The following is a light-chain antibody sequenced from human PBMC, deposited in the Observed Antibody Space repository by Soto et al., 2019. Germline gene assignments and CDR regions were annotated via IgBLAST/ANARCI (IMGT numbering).Light chain of an antibody. CDR3: GTWDSSLSAWV. V-gene: IGLV1-51*01. Sequence: QSVLTQPPSVSAAPGQKVTISCSGSSSNIENNDVSWYQQLPGTAPKLLIYDNDKRPSGIPDRFSGSTSGTSATLGITGLRSGDEADYYCGTWDSSLSAWVFGGGTKLTVL. J-gene: IGLJ3*02. CDR2: DND. CDR1: SSNIENND.